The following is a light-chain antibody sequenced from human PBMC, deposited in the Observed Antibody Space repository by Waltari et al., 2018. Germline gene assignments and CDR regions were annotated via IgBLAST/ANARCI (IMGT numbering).Light chain of an antibody. CDR2: WAS. Sequence: DIVMTQSPDSLAVSLGERATINCKSSPSVLYSSNNKNFLAWYQQKPRQPPRLLIYWASTRESGVPDRFSGSGSGTNFTLTINSLQAEDVAVYYCQQYYTILRTFGQGTKVEIK. CDR3: QQYYTILRT. CDR1: PSVLYSSNNKNF. J-gene: IGKJ1*01. V-gene: IGKV4-1*01.